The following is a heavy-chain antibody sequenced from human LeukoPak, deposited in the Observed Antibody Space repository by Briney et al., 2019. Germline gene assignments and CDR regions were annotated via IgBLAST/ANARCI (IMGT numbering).Heavy chain of an antibody. J-gene: IGHJ5*02. Sequence: PSETLSLTCAVSGGSISSGGYSWSCIRQPPGKGLECIGYIYHSGSTYYNPSLKSRVTISVDRSKNQFSLKLSSVTAADTAVYYCARGGVVIPYNCFDPWGQGTLVTVSS. D-gene: IGHD3-3*01. CDR2: IYHSGST. V-gene: IGHV4-30-2*01. CDR3: ARGGVVIPYNCFDP. CDR1: GGSISSGGYS.